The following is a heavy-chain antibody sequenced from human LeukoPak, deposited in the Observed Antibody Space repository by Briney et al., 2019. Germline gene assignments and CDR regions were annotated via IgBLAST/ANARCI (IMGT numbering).Heavy chain of an antibody. J-gene: IGHJ4*02. D-gene: IGHD2-2*02. CDR2: IQYDGDFK. CDR3: AKTSDQLLYSKFDY. V-gene: IGHV3-30*02. Sequence: GGSLRLSCAASGFTFSTYGMHWVRQAPGKGLEWVAFIQYDGDFKYYADSVKGRFTISRDNSKNTLYLQMNSLRAEDMAVYYCAKTSDQLLYSKFDYWGQGTLVTVSS. CDR1: GFTFSTYG.